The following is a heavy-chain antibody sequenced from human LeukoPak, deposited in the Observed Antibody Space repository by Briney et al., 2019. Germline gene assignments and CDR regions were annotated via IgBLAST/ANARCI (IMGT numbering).Heavy chain of an antibody. CDR3: AKDPNPLYDLWTGYK. J-gene: IGHJ4*02. CDR1: GFTFTGHT. CDR2: IGGRDDRT. Sequence: GGSLRLSCAASGFTFTGHTMTWLRQAPGKGLEWVSIIGGRDDRTYYADFVEGRFAISRDNSKNTLYLHMSRLRAEDTAVYYCAKDPNPLYDLWTGYKWGQGTLVTVSS. D-gene: IGHD3-3*01. V-gene: IGHV3-23*01.